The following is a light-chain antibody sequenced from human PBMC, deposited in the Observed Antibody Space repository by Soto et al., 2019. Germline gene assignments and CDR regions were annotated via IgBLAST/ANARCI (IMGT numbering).Light chain of an antibody. CDR1: KNDDDGYYY. J-gene: IGLJ1*01. Sequence: QSVLTQPASMSGFPGQSIAISCTGVKNDDDGYYYVSWYQKHPSQVPQLIIYDVYNRPSGVSHRFSGSKSGDTASLTISVLQAEDEADYYCTSYTSSTPFYVFGTVTKVTVL. CDR3: TSYTSSTPFYV. V-gene: IGLV2-14*03. CDR2: DVY.